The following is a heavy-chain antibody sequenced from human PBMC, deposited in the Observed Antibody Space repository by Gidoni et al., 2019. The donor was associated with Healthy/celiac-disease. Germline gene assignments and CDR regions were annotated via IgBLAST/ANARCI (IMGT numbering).Heavy chain of an antibody. J-gene: IGHJ4*02. CDR3: ARDLDIAVAGTVGYYFDY. Sequence: QVQLVQSGAAVKKPGASVKVSCKASGYTFTSYAMHWVRQAPGQRLEWMGWINAGNGNPKYSQKFQGRVTITRDTSASTAYMELSSLRSEDTAVYYCARDLDIAVAGTVGYYFDYWGQGTLVTVS. CDR2: INAGNGNP. CDR1: GYTFTSYA. V-gene: IGHV1-3*01. D-gene: IGHD6-19*01.